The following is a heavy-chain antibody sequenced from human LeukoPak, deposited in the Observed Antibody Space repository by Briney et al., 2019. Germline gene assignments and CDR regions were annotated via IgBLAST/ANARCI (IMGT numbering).Heavy chain of an antibody. Sequence: GVSVSVSYRASGYTFTIYYMHWVRQAPGQGREWMGVINPSGGSTSCTQKLQGRDTITRDMSTSTVYMELSTLRSEDTAVYYCARDQRALWFGELLFGDYYYYYMDVWGKGTTVTVSS. D-gene: IGHD3-10*01. CDR1: GYTFTIYY. CDR3: ARDQRALWFGELLFGDYYYYYMDV. J-gene: IGHJ6*03. V-gene: IGHV1-46*01. CDR2: INPSGGST.